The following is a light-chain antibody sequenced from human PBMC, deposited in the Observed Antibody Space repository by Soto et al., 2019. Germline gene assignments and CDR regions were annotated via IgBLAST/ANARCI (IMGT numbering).Light chain of an antibody. V-gene: IGKV3-20*01. CDR3: QQYGSSPRT. CDR1: QSVSSSK. J-gene: IGKJ1*01. CDR2: AAS. Sequence: ELVLTQSPGTLSLSPGERATLSCRGSQSVSSSKLYWYQQKPGQAPRLLIYAASSRATGIPDRFSGSGSGTDFTLTISRLEPEDFAVYYCQQYGSSPRTFGQGTKVEIK.